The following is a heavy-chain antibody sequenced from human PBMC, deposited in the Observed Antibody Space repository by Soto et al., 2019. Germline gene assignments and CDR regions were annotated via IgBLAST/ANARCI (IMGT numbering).Heavy chain of an antibody. CDR1: GFTFSSYW. CDR3: ARDQDYYDSSGYEYYYYGMDV. V-gene: IGHV3-74*01. CDR2: INSDGSST. Sequence: PGGSLRLSCAASGFTFSSYWMHWVRQAPGKGLVWVSRINSDGSSTSYADSVKGRFTISRDNAKNTLYLQMNSLRAEDTAVYYCARDQDYYDSSGYEYYYYGMDVWGQGTTVTVS. J-gene: IGHJ6*02. D-gene: IGHD3-22*01.